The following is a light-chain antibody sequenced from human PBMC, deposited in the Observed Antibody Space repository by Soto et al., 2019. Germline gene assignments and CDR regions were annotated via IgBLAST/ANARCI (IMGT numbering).Light chain of an antibody. CDR1: QSVNDNY. V-gene: IGKV3-20*01. CDR3: QQYAASQRT. CDR2: GAS. J-gene: IGKJ1*01. Sequence: EIVLTQSPGTLSLSPRERATLSCRASQSVNDNYLAWYQHKPGQAPRLLIYGASSRAPGIPDRFSGSGSGTAVTLTISRLEPEDVAIYYCQQYAASQRTFGQGTQVEVK.